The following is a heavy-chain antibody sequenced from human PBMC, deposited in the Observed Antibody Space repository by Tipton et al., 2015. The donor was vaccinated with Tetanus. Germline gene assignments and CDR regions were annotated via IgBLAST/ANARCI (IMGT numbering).Heavy chain of an antibody. CDR2: LGTTSGYI. Sequence: SLRLSCAASGFTFSSYAMHWVRQAPGKGLEWVSSLGTTSGYIFYADSVKGRFTISRDDAKNSLFLQMNSLRAEDTAVYYCARGPRLLLYYFDSWGQGTLVTVSS. D-gene: IGHD5-12*01. CDR1: GFTFSSYA. V-gene: IGHV3-21*01. CDR3: ARGPRLLLYYFDS. J-gene: IGHJ4*02.